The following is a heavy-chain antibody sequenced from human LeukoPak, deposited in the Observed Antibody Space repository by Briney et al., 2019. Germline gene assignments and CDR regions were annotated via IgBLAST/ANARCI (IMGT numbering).Heavy chain of an antibody. Sequence: PGGSLRLSCAASGFTFSNAWMSWIRQAPGKGLEWVSYISSSGSTIYYADSVKGRFTISRDNAKNSLYLQMNSLRAEDTAVYYCARETMVRGVIYGMDVWGQGTTVTVSS. J-gene: IGHJ6*02. CDR3: ARETMVRGVIYGMDV. CDR2: ISSSGSTI. V-gene: IGHV3-11*01. D-gene: IGHD3-10*01. CDR1: GFTFSNAW.